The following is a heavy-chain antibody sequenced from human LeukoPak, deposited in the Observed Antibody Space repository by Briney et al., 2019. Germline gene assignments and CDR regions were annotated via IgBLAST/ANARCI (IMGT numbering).Heavy chain of an antibody. CDR2: IYYSGST. J-gene: IGHJ4*02. D-gene: IGHD6-19*01. Sequence: SETLSLTCTVSGGSISSYYWSWIRQPPGKGLEWIGYIYYSGSTNYNPSLKSRVTISVDTSKNQFSLKLSSVTATDTAVYYCARDSPFAVAALDYWGQGTLVTVSS. CDR3: ARDSPFAVAALDY. CDR1: GGSISSYY. V-gene: IGHV4-59*01.